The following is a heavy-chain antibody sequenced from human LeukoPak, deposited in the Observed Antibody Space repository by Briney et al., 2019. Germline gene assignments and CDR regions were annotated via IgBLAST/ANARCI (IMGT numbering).Heavy chain of an antibody. CDR2: IYYSGST. CDR1: GGSISSYY. J-gene: IGHJ6*03. CDR3: ARHPRGTYDSSGYRGYYYYMDV. D-gene: IGHD3-22*01. V-gene: IGHV4-59*01. Sequence: PSETLSLTCTVSGGSISSYYWSWIRQPPGKGLEWIGYIYYSGSTNYNPSLKSRVTISVDTSKNQFSLKLSSVTAADTAVYYCARHPRGTYDSSGYRGYYYYMDVWGKGTTVTVSS.